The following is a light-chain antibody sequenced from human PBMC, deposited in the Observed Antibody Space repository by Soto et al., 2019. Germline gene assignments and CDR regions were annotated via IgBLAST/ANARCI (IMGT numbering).Light chain of an antibody. CDR1: SSNVGGYNY. CDR2: DVN. V-gene: IGLV2-11*01. J-gene: IGLJ1*01. CDR3: CSYASNYIYV. Sequence: QSVLTQPRSVSGSPGQSVTISCTGASSNVGGYNYVSWYQQHPGKAPKLIIYDVNKRPSGLPDRFSGSKSGNTASLTISGLQAEDEADYYCCSYASNYIYVFGTGTKVTVL.